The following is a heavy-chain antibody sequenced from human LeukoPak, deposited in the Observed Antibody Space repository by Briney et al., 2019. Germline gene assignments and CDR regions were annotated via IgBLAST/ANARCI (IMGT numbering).Heavy chain of an antibody. V-gene: IGHV4-30-2*01. Sequence: PSETLSLTCAVSGGSISGGAYSWSWIRQPPGKGLEWIGYIYHSGSSYYNPSLKSRVTISVDRSKNQFSLNLGSVSATDTAVYYCVSPRGFSYGYFDYWGQGTLVTVSS. D-gene: IGHD5-18*01. J-gene: IGHJ4*02. CDR2: IYHSGSS. CDR1: GGSISGGAYS. CDR3: VSPRGFSYGYFDY.